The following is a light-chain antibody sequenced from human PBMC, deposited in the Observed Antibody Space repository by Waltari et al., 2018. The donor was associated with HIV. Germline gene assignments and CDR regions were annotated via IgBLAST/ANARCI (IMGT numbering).Light chain of an antibody. CDR3: QQYGSYPWT. CDR2: SAS. Sequence: DIQMTQSPPSLFASLGDRVTITCRASQSVTSYLAWYQQKLGSSPNLLIYSASTLVTGVSSTFSASGSGTHFTLTITNLQPDDFATYFCQQYGSYPWTFGQGTRV. CDR1: QSVTSY. V-gene: IGKV1-5*03. J-gene: IGKJ1*01.